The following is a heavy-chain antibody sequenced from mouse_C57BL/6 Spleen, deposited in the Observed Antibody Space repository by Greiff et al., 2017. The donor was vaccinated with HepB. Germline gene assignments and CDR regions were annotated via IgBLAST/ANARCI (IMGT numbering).Heavy chain of an antibody. CDR2: ISPGSGST. CDR1: GYTFTSYW. V-gene: IGHV1-55*01. CDR3: ARVVLYAMDD. D-gene: IGHD1-1*01. Sequence: QVQLQQPGAELVKPGASVKMSCKASGYTFTSYWITWVKQRPGQGLEWIGDISPGSGSTNYNEKFKSKATLTVDTSSSTAYMQLSSLTSEDSAVYYCARVVLYAMDDWGQGTSVTVSS. J-gene: IGHJ4*01.